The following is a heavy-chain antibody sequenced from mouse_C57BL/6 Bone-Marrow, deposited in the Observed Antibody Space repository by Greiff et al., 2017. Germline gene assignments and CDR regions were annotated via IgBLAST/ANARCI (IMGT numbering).Heavy chain of an antibody. J-gene: IGHJ1*03. V-gene: IGHV1-26*01. CDR3: ARRYSNLSRWYFDV. CDR1: GYTFTDYY. D-gene: IGHD2-5*01. Sequence: VQLQQSGPELVKPGASVKISCKASGYTFTDYYMNWVKQSHGKSLEWIGDINPNNGGTSYNQKFKGKATLTVDKSSSTAYMELRSLTSADSAVYYCARRYSNLSRWYFDVWGTGTTVTVSS. CDR2: INPNNGGT.